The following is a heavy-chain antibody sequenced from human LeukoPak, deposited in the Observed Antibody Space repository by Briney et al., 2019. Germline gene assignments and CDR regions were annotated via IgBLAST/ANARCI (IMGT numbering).Heavy chain of an antibody. CDR1: GGTFSSYA. V-gene: IGHV1-69*13. CDR3: ARDTVEMATITDQDAFDI. Sequence: SVKVSCKASGGTFSSYAISWVRQAPGQGLEWMGGIIPIFGTANYAQKFQGRVTITADESTSTAYMELSSLRSEDTAVYYCARDTVEMATITDQDAFDIWGQGTMVTVSS. D-gene: IGHD5-24*01. CDR2: IIPIFGTA. J-gene: IGHJ3*02.